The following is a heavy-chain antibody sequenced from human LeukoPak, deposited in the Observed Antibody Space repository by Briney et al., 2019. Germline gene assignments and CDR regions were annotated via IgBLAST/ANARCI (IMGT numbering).Heavy chain of an antibody. Sequence: GGSLRLSCGASGFVFSNYWMSWVRQAPGKGLEWVASINQDGSLKKDVDSLEGRFTISRDNAKNSLYLQMNSLRAEDTAVYYCARGTSTGWELLGAFDIWGQGTMVTVSS. V-gene: IGHV3-7*01. D-gene: IGHD1-26*01. J-gene: IGHJ3*02. CDR3: ARGTSTGWELLGAFDI. CDR1: GFVFSNYW. CDR2: INQDGSLK.